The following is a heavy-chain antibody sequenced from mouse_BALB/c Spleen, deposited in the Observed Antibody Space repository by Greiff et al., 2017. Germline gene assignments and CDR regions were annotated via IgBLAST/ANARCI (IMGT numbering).Heavy chain of an antibody. D-gene: IGHD2-1*01. CDR1: GYSITSDYA. J-gene: IGHJ2*01. CDR3: ARDGNYVYYFDY. Sequence: EVKLMESGPGLVKPSQSLSLTCTVTGYSITSDYAWNWIRQFPGNKLEWMGYISYSGSTSYNPSLKSRISITRDTSKNQFFLQLNSVTTEDTATYYCARDGNYVYYFDYWGQGTTLTVSS. CDR2: ISYSGST. V-gene: IGHV3-2*02.